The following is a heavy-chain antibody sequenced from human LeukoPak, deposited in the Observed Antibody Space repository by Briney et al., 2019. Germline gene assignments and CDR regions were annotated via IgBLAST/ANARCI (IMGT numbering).Heavy chain of an antibody. J-gene: IGHJ4*02. V-gene: IGHV1-69*04. Sequence: SVKVSCKASGGTFSSYAISWVRQAPGQGLEWMGRIIPILGIANYAQKFQGSVTITADKSTSTAYMELSSLRSEDTAVYYCARLYYYGSGTDRPDDYWGQGTLVTVSS. CDR2: IIPILGIA. CDR3: ARLYYYGSGTDRPDDY. D-gene: IGHD3-10*01. CDR1: GGTFSSYA.